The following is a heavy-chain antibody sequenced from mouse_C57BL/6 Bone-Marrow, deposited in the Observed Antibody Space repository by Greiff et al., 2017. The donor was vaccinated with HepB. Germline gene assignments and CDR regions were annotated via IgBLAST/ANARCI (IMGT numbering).Heavy chain of an antibody. J-gene: IGHJ2*01. V-gene: IGHV1-26*01. CDR1: GYTFTDYY. D-gene: IGHD1-1*01. CDR2: INPNNGGT. CDR3: ANYGSSYDY. Sequence: VQLQQSGPELVKPGASVKISCKASGYTFTDYYMNWVKQSHGKSLEWIGDINPNNGGTSYNQKFKGKATLTVDKSSSTAYMELRSLTSEDSAVYYCANYGSSYDYWGQGTTLTVSS.